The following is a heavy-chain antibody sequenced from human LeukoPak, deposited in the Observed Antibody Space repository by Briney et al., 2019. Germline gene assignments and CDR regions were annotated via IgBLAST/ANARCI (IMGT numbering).Heavy chain of an antibody. CDR1: GGSVSGYY. CDR3: ARVGEIQLWLGRYFDL. Sequence: SETLSLTCAVYGGSVSGYYWSWIRQPPGKGLEWIGEINHSGSTNYNPSLKSRVTISVDTSKNQFSLKLSSVTAADTAVYYCARVGEIQLWLGRYFDLWGHGTLVTVSS. J-gene: IGHJ2*01. D-gene: IGHD5-18*01. CDR2: INHSGST. V-gene: IGHV4-34*01.